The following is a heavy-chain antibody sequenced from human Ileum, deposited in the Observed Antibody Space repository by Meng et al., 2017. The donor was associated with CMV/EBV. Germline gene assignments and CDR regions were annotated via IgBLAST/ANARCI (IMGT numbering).Heavy chain of an antibody. CDR1: SDSLCTYS. CDR2: LYTTGNI. D-gene: IGHD1-26*01. V-gene: IGHV4-4*07. CDR3: ATTYSDGDWNFDY. J-gene: IGHJ4*02. Sequence: QVQPQEPRPGLVQPSEALSLACTVSSDSLCTYSWHWIRQPAGKGLEWIGRLYTTGNIKYNPSLMSRLTMSLDTSKSQFSLNLRSLTAADTDVYYCATTYSDGDWNFDYWGQGTLVTVSS.